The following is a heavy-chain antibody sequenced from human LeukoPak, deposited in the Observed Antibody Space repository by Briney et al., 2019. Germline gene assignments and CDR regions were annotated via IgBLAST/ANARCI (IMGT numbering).Heavy chain of an antibody. Sequence: GGSLRLSCAASGFTFSSYWMHWVRQPPGKGLVWVSRINSDGSTTNYADSVKGRFTISRDSAENTLYLQMNSLRVEDTAVYYCTRRVSATRWFDPRGQGTLVTVSS. CDR3: TRRVSATRWFDP. D-gene: IGHD2-15*01. CDR1: GFTFSSYW. CDR2: INSDGSTT. V-gene: IGHV3-74*01. J-gene: IGHJ5*02.